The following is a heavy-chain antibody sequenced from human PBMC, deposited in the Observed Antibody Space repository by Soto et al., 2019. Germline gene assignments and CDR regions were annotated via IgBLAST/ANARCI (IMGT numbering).Heavy chain of an antibody. CDR2: ISYDGSNK. D-gene: IGHD2-2*01. CDR1: GFTFSSYG. J-gene: IGHJ4*02. Sequence: QVQLVESGGGVVQPGRSLRLSCAASGFTFSSYGMHWVRQAPGKGLEWVAVISYDGSNKYYADSVKGRFTISRENSKNTLYLQMNSLRAEDTAVYYCAKDWTSAPTYYFDYWGQGTLVTVSS. CDR3: AKDWTSAPTYYFDY. V-gene: IGHV3-30*18.